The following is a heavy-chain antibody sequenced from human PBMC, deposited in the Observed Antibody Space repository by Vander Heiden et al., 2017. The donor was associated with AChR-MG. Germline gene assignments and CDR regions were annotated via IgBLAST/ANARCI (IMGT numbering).Heavy chain of an antibody. V-gene: IGHV1-69*01. CDR1: AGTFSSHG. D-gene: IGHD2-21*02. CDR2: TIPSFGAP. J-gene: IGHJ4*02. Sequence: QVHLVQSGAEVKKPGSSGKVSCKASAGTFSSHGIPWVRQAPGQGLEWMGGTIPSFGAPNYAQKFQGRVTITADESTSTAYMELSNLRSEDTAVYYCARGSDSGDSGIFDYWGQGTLVTVSS. CDR3: ARGSDSGDSGIFDY.